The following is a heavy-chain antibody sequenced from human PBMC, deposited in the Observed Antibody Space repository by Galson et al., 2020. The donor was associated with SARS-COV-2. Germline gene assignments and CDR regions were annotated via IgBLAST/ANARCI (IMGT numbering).Heavy chain of an antibody. Sequence: SGPTLVKPTQTLTLTCTFSGFSLSTSGMCVSWIRQPPEKALEWLALIDWDDDKYYSTSLKTRLTISKDTSKNQVVLTMTNMDPVDTATYYCARCRLMITFGGVIVNWFDPWGQGTLVTVSS. J-gene: IGHJ5*02. CDR2: IDWDDDK. D-gene: IGHD3-16*02. CDR3: ARCRLMITFGGVIVNWFDP. CDR1: GFSLSTSGMC. V-gene: IGHV2-70*01.